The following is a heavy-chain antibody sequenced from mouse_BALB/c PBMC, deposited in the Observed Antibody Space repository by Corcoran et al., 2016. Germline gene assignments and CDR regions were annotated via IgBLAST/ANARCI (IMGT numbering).Heavy chain of an antibody. V-gene: IGHV9-3-1*01. Sequence: QIQFVQSGPELKKPGETVKISCKASGYTFTNNGMNWAKQAPGKGLKWMGWINTYTGESTYADDFKGRFAFSLETSASTAYLQIKNLKNEDTATYFCAREPYAMDYWGQGTSVTVSS. CDR3: AREPYAMDY. CDR1: GYTFTNNG. CDR2: INTYTGES. J-gene: IGHJ4*01.